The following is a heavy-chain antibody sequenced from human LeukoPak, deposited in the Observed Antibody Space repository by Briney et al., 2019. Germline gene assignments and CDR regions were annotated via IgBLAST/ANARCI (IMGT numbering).Heavy chain of an antibody. CDR1: GYTFTGYY. CDR3: ARDLAWNYGSGWFDP. V-gene: IGHV1-2*02. Sequence: ASVKVSCKASGYTFTGYYMHWVRQAPGQGLEWMGWINPNSGGTNYAQKFQGRVTMTRDTSISTAYMELSRLRSDDTAVYYCARDLAWNYGSGWFDPWGQGTLVTVSS. D-gene: IGHD1-7*01. CDR2: INPNSGGT. J-gene: IGHJ5*02.